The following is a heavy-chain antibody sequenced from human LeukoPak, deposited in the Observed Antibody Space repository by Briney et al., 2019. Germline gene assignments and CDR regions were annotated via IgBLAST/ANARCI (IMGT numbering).Heavy chain of an antibody. CDR1: GFTLSSYG. J-gene: IGHJ6*02. D-gene: IGHD4-23*01. Sequence: PGWSLRLSCAASGFTLSSYGMHWVRQAPGKGLEWVAVISYAGSNKYYVDSVKGRFTISRDNSKNTLYLQVNSLRAEDTAVYYCAKDSLRWSYFYYDMDVWGQGTTVTVSS. CDR2: ISYAGSNK. CDR3: AKDSLRWSYFYYDMDV. V-gene: IGHV3-30*18.